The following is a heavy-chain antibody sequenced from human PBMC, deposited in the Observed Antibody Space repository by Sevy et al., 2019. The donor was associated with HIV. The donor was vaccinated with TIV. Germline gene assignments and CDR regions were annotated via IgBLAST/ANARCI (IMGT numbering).Heavy chain of an antibody. Sequence: GGSLRLSCTASGFTFSSYDMNWVRQAPGKGLEWVSKISSSGSSIYYADSVKGRFTISRDNAKNSLNLQMNSLRAEDTAVYYCTRNGGASHNGFDPWGQGTLVTVSS. D-gene: IGHD2-8*01. CDR3: TRNGGASHNGFDP. CDR2: ISSSGSSI. V-gene: IGHV3-48*03. J-gene: IGHJ5*02. CDR1: GFTFSSYD.